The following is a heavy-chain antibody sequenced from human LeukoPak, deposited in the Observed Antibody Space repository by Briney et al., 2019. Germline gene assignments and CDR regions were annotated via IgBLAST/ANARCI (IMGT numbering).Heavy chain of an antibody. Sequence: GGSLRLSCAGSGFIFNNYAMHWVRQPPGKGLEWVSGISWNSGSIDYADSVKGRFTISRDNAKNSPYLQMNSLRVEDTAFYYCAKDNRRHYTSGPNPDSLHWGQGALVTVSS. CDR2: ISWNSGSI. V-gene: IGHV3-9*01. CDR3: AKDNRRHYTSGPNPDSLH. D-gene: IGHD6-19*01. CDR1: GFIFNNYA. J-gene: IGHJ4*02.